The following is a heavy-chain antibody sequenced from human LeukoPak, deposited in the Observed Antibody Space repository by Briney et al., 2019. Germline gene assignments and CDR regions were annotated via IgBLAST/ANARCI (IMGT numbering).Heavy chain of an antibody. Sequence: GGSLRLSCSASGFPFSSYAMHWVRQAPGKGLEYVSAISTFGDSTYYADSVKGRFTISRDNSRNTLYLQMNSLRVEDTAVYYCAKEVGTFTLDYWGQGTLVTVSS. CDR2: ISTFGDST. J-gene: IGHJ4*01. V-gene: IGHV3-64*04. D-gene: IGHD1-26*01. CDR3: AKEVGTFTLDY. CDR1: GFPFSSYA.